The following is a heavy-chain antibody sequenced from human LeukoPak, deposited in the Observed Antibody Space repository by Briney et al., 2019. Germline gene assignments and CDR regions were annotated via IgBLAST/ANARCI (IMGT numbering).Heavy chain of an antibody. V-gene: IGHV3-7*01. CDR1: GFTFSSYW. J-gene: IGHJ4*02. Sequence: QPGGSLRLSCAASGFTFSSYWMSWVRQAPGKGLEWVANIKQDGSEKYYVDSVKGRFTISRDNAKNSLYLQMNSLRAEDTAVYYCARVTGCSSWYVDYWGQGTLVTVSS. CDR2: IKQDGSEK. D-gene: IGHD6-13*01. CDR3: ARVTGCSSWYVDY.